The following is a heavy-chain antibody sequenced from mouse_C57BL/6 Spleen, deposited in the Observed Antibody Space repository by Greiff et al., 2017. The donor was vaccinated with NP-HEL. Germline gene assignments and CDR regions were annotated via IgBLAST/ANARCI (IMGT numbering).Heavy chain of an antibody. CDR1: GYTFTSYW. V-gene: IGHV1-52*01. J-gene: IGHJ4*01. CDR2: IYPSDSET. Sequence: QVQLKQPGAELVRPGSSVKLSCKASGYTFTSYWLHWVKQRPIQGLEWIGNIYPSDSETHYNQKFKDKATLTVDKSSSTAYMQLSSLTSEDSAVYYCARDGYHYYCAMDYWGQGTSVTVSS. CDR3: ARDGYHYYCAMDY. D-gene: IGHD2-3*01.